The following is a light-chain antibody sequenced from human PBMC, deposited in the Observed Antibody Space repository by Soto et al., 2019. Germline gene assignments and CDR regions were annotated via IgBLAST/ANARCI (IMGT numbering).Light chain of an antibody. V-gene: IGKV3-15*01. CDR2: GAS. J-gene: IGKJ1*01. Sequence: RVLTQSPATLSVSPGERATLSCRASQIISSNLAWYQQKPGQAPRLLIYGASTRATGIPARFSGSGSGTEFALTITSLQSEDFADYYCQEYYNWPHWTFAQGTKV. CDR1: QIISSN. CDR3: QEYYNWPHWT.